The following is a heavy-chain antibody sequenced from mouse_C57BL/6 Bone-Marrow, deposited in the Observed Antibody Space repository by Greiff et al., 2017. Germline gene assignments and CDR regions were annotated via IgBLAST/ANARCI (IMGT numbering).Heavy chain of an antibody. J-gene: IGHJ4*01. V-gene: IGHV1-15*01. CDR3: TRHPFYDYDARDY. CDR1: GYTFTDYE. CDR2: IDPETGGT. D-gene: IGHD2-10*01. Sequence: VKLMESGAELVRPGASVTLSCKASGYTFTDYEMHWVKQTPVHGLEWIGAIDPETGGTAYNQKFKGKAILTADKSSSTAYMELRSLTSEDSAVYYCTRHPFYDYDARDYWGQGTSVTVSS.